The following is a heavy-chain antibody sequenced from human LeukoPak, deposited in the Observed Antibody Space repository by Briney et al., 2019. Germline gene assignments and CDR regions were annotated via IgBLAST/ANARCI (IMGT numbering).Heavy chain of an antibody. V-gene: IGHV4-34*01. CDR3: GSRRTAMFGVIKGPIDY. J-gene: IGHJ4*02. Sequence: TSETLSLTCAVYGGSFSDYYWTWIRQPPGKGLEWIGEINHSGSPDNNPSLKSRVSISFDTSKNQFSLKLTSVTAADTAVYYCGSRRTAMFGVIKGPIDYWGQGTLVAVSS. D-gene: IGHD3-3*01. CDR2: INHSGSP. CDR1: GGSFSDYY.